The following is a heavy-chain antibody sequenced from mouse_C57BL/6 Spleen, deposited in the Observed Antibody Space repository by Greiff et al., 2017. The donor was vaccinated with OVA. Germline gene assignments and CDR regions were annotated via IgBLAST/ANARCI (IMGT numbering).Heavy chain of an antibody. V-gene: IGHV1-82*01. CDR2: IYPGDGDT. CDR1: GYAFSSSW. D-gene: IGHD2-4*01. J-gene: IGHJ3*01. Sequence: VQLQQSGPELVKPGASVKISCKASGYAFSSSWMNWVKQRPGKGLEWIGRIYPGDGDTNYNGKFKGKATLTADKSSSTAYMQLSSLTSEDSAVYFCARWMITGAYWGQGTLVTVSA. CDR3: ARWMITGAY.